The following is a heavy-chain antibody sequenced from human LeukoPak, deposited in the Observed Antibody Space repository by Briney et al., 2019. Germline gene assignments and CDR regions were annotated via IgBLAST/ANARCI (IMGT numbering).Heavy chain of an antibody. CDR2: INHSGST. CDR3: ARGSGSYCFDY. CDR1: GGSFSGYY. D-gene: IGHD1-26*01. V-gene: IGHV4-34*01. J-gene: IGHJ4*01. Sequence: SETLSLTCAVYGGSFSGYYWSWIRQPPGKGLEWIGEINHSGSTNYNPSLKGRVTISVDTSKNQFSLKLSSVTAADTAVYYCARGSGSYCFDYWGQEPWSPSPQ.